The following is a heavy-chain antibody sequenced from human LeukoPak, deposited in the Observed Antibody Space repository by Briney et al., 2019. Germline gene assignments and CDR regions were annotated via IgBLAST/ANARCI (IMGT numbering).Heavy chain of an antibody. Sequence: ASVKVSCKASGYTFTNYGISWVRQAPGQGLEWMGWISAYNGNTNYAQKLQGRVTMTTDTSTSTAYMELRSLRSDDTAVYYCAREIPYYYDSSGYDRFDYWGQGTLVTVSS. CDR3: AREIPYYYDSSGYDRFDY. D-gene: IGHD3-22*01. CDR2: ISAYNGNT. J-gene: IGHJ4*02. CDR1: GYTFTNYG. V-gene: IGHV1-18*01.